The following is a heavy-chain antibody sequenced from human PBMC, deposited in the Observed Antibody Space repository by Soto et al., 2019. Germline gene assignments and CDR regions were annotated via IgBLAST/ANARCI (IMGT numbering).Heavy chain of an antibody. CDR2: ISYDGSNK. CDR1: GFTFSSYA. D-gene: IGHD1-20*01. Sequence: PGGSLRLSCAASGFTFSSYAMHWVRQAPGKGLEWVAVISYDGSNKYYADSVKGRFTISRDNSKDTLFLQMESLRAEDTAVYYCARSEMTYNWNDWGQGTRVTVSS. J-gene: IGHJ4*02. V-gene: IGHV3-30-3*01. CDR3: ARSEMTYNWND.